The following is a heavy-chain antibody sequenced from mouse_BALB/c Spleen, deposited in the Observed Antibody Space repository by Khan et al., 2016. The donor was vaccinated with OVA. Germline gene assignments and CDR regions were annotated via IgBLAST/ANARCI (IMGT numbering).Heavy chain of an antibody. CDR1: GYSFTGYN. V-gene: IGHV1-42*01. J-gene: IGHJ2*01. CDR3: TEGYYNCVRYYLDY. Sequence: EVELVESGPELEKPGASVKISCKASGYSFTGYNMNWVKQSNGKSLEWIGNIDPYYGGATYNQKFKGKATLTVDKSSSTAYMQLKSLTSEDSAVFYCTEGYYNCVRYYLDYWGQGTTLTVSS. CDR2: IDPYYGGA. D-gene: IGHD1-3*01.